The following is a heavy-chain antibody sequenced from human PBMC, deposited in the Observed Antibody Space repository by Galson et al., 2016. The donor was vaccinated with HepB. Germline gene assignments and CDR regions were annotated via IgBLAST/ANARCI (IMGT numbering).Heavy chain of an antibody. J-gene: IGHJ6*02. V-gene: IGHV3-33*01. D-gene: IGHD6-6*01. CDR3: ARGSSSRSIYYYYYYTMDV. CDR1: GFTFSHYG. Sequence: SLRLSCAASGFTFSHYGMHWVRQATGKGLEWVAVIWYDRGKEYYTESVKGRFTISRDNSKNTLYLEMNTLRVEDTAVYFCARGSSSRSIYYYYYYTMDVWGQGTTVTVSS. CDR2: IWYDRGKE.